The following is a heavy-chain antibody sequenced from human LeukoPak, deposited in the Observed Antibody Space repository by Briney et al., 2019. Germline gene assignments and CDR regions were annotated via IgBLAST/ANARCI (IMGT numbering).Heavy chain of an antibody. Sequence: ASVKVSCKASGYTFTGYYMHWVRQAPGRGLEWMGWINPNSGSINYAQKFQGRVTMTRDTSISTAYMELSRLRSDDTAVYYCARIAAALNWFDPWGQGTLVTVSS. D-gene: IGHD6-13*01. V-gene: IGHV1-2*02. CDR3: ARIAAALNWFDP. CDR2: INPNSGSI. CDR1: GYTFTGYY. J-gene: IGHJ5*02.